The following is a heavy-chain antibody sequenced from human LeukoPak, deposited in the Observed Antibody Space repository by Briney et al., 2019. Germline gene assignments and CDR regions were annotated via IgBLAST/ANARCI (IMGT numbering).Heavy chain of an antibody. CDR1: GFTFSSYE. CDR3: AELGITMIGGV. V-gene: IGHV3-48*03. J-gene: IGHJ6*04. D-gene: IGHD3-10*02. CDR2: ISSSGSTI. Sequence: GGSLRLSCAASGFTFSSYEMNWVRQAPARGLEWVSYISSSGSTIYYADSVKGRFTISRDNAKNSLYLQMNSLRAEDTAVYYCAELGITMIGGVWGKGTTVTISS.